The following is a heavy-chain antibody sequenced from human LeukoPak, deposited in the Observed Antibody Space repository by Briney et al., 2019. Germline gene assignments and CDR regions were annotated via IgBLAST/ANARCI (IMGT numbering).Heavy chain of an antibody. J-gene: IGHJ4*02. CDR3: ASGVYSSGWYLDY. D-gene: IGHD6-19*01. CDR1: AFTFSSYG. V-gene: IGHV3-33*01. Sequence: GGSLRLSCAASAFTFSSYGMQWVGQAPGKGGEGVAVIWHDGSHKYYADSVKGRFTISRDNSKNTLYLQMNSLRAEDTAIYYCASGVYSSGWYLDYWGQGTLVTVSS. CDR2: IWHDGSHK.